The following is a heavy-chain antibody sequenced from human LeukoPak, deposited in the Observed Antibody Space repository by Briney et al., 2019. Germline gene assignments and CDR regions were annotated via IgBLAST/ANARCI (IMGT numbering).Heavy chain of an antibody. D-gene: IGHD3-22*01. CDR2: IKSKTDGGTT. CDR3: TTDLYYDSSGYYTKQTYDH. CDR1: GFTFSNAW. J-gene: IGHJ1*01. V-gene: IGHV3-15*01. Sequence: GGSLRLSCAASGFTFSNAWMSWVRQAPGKGLEWVGRIKSKTDGGTTDYAAPVKGRFTISRDDTKNTLYLQMNSLKTEDTDVYYCTTDLYYDSSGYYTKQTYDHWRQGTLVTVSS.